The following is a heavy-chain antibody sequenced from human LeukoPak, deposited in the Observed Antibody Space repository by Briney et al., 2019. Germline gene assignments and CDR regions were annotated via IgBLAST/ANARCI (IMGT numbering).Heavy chain of an antibody. J-gene: IGHJ4*02. D-gene: IGHD1-26*01. V-gene: IGHV1-18*01. CDR3: ARDIATIVHQD. Sequence: SVKVSCKTSGYTFTNYGISWVRQAPGQGLEWMGWISAYSGNTNYVQKFRGRVTMTTDTSTSTVYMELSSLTSDDTAVYYCARDIATIVHQDWGQGTQVTVS. CDR2: ISAYSGNT. CDR1: GYTFTNYG.